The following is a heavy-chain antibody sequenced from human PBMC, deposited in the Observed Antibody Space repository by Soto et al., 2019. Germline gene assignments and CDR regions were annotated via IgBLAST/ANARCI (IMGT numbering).Heavy chain of an antibody. D-gene: IGHD5-18*01. V-gene: IGHV4-30-4*01. Sequence: QVQLQESGPGLVKPSQTLSLTCTVSGGSISSDYYYWSWIRQPPGKGLEWIGYIYYSGNTYYNPSLKSRLIILVDSSKNQFSLKLTSVTAADTAVYYCARGGYSNGYEHKYYALDVWGQGTTVTVSS. CDR1: GGSISSDYYY. CDR3: ARGGYSNGYEHKYYALDV. J-gene: IGHJ6*02. CDR2: IYYSGNT.